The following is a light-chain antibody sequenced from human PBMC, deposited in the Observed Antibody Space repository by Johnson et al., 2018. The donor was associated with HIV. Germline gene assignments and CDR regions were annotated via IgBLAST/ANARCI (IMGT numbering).Light chain of an antibody. CDR1: SSDMGNYA. CDR3: GTGDSSLRAYV. CDR2: ENN. Sequence: VLTQPHSVSAAPGQKVTISCSGSSSDMGNYAVSWYQQLPGTAPKLLIYENNKRPSGIPDRFSGSKSGTSATLGITGLQTGDEADYYCGTGDSSLRAYVFGTGTTITVL. V-gene: IGLV1-51*02. J-gene: IGLJ1*01.